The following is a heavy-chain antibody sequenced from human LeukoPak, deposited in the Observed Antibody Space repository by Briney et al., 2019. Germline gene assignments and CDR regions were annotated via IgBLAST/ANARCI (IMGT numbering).Heavy chain of an antibody. CDR3: ARVRILTGFLNRNVYFDY. V-gene: IGHV1-18*01. CDR1: GYTLTSYG. J-gene: IGHJ4*02. D-gene: IGHD3-9*01. Sequence: ASVKVYCQASGYTLTSYGISWVRQAAGQWLESMRWIRAYNGNTNYAQKLQGRVTMTTDTSTSTAYMELRSLRSDDTAVYYCARVRILTGFLNRNVYFDYWGQGTLVTVSS. CDR2: IRAYNGNT.